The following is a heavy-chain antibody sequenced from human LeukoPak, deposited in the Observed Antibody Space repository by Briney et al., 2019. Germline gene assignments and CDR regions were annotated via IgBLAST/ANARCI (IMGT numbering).Heavy chain of an antibody. CDR2: INTDGSSV. CDR3: ARVKDIAVAGSPDY. J-gene: IGHJ4*02. CDR1: GFTFSNYW. D-gene: IGHD6-19*01. V-gene: IGHV3-74*01. Sequence: PGGSLRLSCAASGFTFSNYWMHWVRQALRKGPVWVSRINTDGSSVSHADSVKGRFTISRDNAKDTLYLQMNSLRAEDTAVYYCARVKDIAVAGSPDYWGQGTLVTVSS.